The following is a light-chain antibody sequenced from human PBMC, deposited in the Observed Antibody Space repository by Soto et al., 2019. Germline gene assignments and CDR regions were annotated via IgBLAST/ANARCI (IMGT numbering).Light chain of an antibody. Sequence: DIQMTQSPSTLSASVGDRVTITCRASQSISTWLAWYQQKPGKAPRLLIYDASSLESGVPSKFSGSGSGTEFTLTISSLQPDDFATYYCQQYHIYPYTFGQGTKLEIK. CDR3: QQYHIYPYT. V-gene: IGKV1-5*01. J-gene: IGKJ2*01. CDR1: QSISTW. CDR2: DAS.